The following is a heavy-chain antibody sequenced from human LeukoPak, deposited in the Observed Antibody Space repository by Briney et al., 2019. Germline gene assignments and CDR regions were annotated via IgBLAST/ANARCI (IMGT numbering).Heavy chain of an antibody. Sequence: GGSLRLSCAASGFTVSSNYMSWVRQAPGKGLEWVSVIYSGGSTYYADSVKGRFTISRDNSKNTLYLQMNSLRAEDTAVYYCAKAGIAARLDWFDPWGQGTLVTVSS. J-gene: IGHJ5*02. CDR1: GFTVSSNY. D-gene: IGHD6-6*01. CDR3: AKAGIAARLDWFDP. V-gene: IGHV3-66*01. CDR2: IYSGGST.